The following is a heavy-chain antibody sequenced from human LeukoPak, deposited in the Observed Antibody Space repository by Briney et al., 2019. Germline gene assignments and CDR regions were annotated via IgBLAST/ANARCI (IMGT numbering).Heavy chain of an antibody. V-gene: IGHV3-21*01. D-gene: IGHD3-22*01. CDR3: ARADKGLNYYDSSGYPNFDY. CDR2: ISNSGSYM. Sequence: GGSLRLSCVASGFSFSTYAMNWVRQAPGKGLEWVSSISNSGSYMYYADSVKGRFTISRDDAKKSVYLQMNSLRAEDTAVYYCARADKGLNYYDSSGYPNFDYWGQGTLVTVSS. J-gene: IGHJ4*02. CDR1: GFSFSTYA.